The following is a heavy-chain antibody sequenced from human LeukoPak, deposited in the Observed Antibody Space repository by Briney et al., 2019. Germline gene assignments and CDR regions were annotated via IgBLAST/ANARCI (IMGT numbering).Heavy chain of an antibody. Sequence: GGSLRLSCAASGFTFSSYSMNWVRQAPGKGLEWVSSISSSSSYIYYADSVKGRFTISRDNAKNSLYLQMNSLRAEDTAVYYCARSKREVTTVVKVVDSAFDIWGQGTMVTVSS. J-gene: IGHJ3*02. CDR1: GFTFSSYS. CDR2: ISSSSSYI. V-gene: IGHV3-21*01. D-gene: IGHD4-23*01. CDR3: ARSKREVTTVVKVVDSAFDI.